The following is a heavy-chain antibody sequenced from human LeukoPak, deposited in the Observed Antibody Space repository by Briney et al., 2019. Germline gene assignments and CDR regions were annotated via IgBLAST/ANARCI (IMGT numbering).Heavy chain of an antibody. CDR2: INSDASST. CDR1: GFTFSSYW. J-gene: IGHJ4*02. V-gene: IGHV3-74*01. Sequence: TGGSLRLSCAASGFTFSSYWMHWVRQAPGKGLVWVSRINSDASSTSYADAVKGRFTISRDNAKNTLYLQMNSLRAEDTAVYYCARELVVPAANYWGQGTLVTVSS. CDR3: ARELVVPAANY. D-gene: IGHD2-2*01.